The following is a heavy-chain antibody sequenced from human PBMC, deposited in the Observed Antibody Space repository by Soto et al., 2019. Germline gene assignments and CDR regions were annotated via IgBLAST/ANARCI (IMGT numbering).Heavy chain of an antibody. V-gene: IGHV3-48*03. CDR1: GFTFSSYE. J-gene: IGHJ4*02. CDR2: ISSSGSTI. Sequence: EVQLVESGGGLVQPGGSLRLSCAASGFTFSSYEMNWVRQAPGKGLEWVSYISSSGSTIYYADSVKGRFTISRDNAKNSLYLQMNSLRAEDTAVYYCARVEAVARTYFDYWGQGTLVTVSS. CDR3: ARVEAVARTYFDY. D-gene: IGHD6-19*01.